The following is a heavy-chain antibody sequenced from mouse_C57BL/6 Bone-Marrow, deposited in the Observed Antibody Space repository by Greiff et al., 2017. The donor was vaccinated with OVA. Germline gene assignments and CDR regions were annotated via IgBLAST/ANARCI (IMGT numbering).Heavy chain of an antibody. Sequence: EVQLVESGGGLVQPGGSMKLSCVASGFTFSNYWMNWVRQSPEKGLEWVAQIRLKSDNYATHYAESVKGRFTISRDDSKSSVYLQMNNLRAEDTGIYYCTKGSYKAWFAYWGQGTLVTVSA. J-gene: IGHJ3*01. D-gene: IGHD1-1*02. CDR2: IRLKSDNYAT. V-gene: IGHV6-3*01. CDR3: TKGSYKAWFAY. CDR1: GFTFSNYW.